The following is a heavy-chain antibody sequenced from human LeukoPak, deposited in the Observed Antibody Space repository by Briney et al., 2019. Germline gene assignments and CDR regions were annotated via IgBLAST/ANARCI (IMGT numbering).Heavy chain of an antibody. D-gene: IGHD6-13*01. J-gene: IGHJ4*02. Sequence: VGSLRLSCAASVFSFSSCVMTWVRQAAGRGLKSVSTIGGGGSGIYWAVSVNGRFTISRDNSKQTLYLQMNRLRAEDTGVYYCVKDGIEEADTNYFDYWGQGTLVTVSS. CDR2: IGGGGSGI. V-gene: IGHV3-23*01. CDR3: VKDGIEEADTNYFDY. CDR1: VFSFSSCV.